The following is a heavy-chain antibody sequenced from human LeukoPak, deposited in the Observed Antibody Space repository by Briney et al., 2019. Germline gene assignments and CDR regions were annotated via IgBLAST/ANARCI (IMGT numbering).Heavy chain of an antibody. V-gene: IGHV3-30*18. CDR2: ISYDGSNK. CDR3: AKDLCSTVVTPLCWYFDL. J-gene: IGHJ2*01. D-gene: IGHD4-23*01. Sequence: PGGSLRLSCAASGFTCSSYGMHWVRQAPGKGLEWVAVISYDGSNKYYADSVRGRFTISRDNSKNTLYLQMNSMRAEDTAVYYCAKDLCSTVVTPLCWYFDLWGRGTLVTVSS. CDR1: GFTCSSYG.